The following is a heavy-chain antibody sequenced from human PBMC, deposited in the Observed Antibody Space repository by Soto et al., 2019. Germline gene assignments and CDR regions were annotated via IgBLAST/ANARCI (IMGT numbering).Heavy chain of an antibody. CDR2: ISGSGDRT. CDR3: GKDDGGYPSTAPH. Sequence: EVQLLESGGGLVQPGGSLRLSCAASGITISNYPMSWVRQAPGKGLDWVSGISGSGDRTYYVDSAKGRFTISKGISRNSLSLQLDRLEVEDTAVYFCGKDDGGYPSTAPHWGQGTLVTVSS. D-gene: IGHD3-22*01. V-gene: IGHV3-23*01. CDR1: GITISNYP. J-gene: IGHJ4*02.